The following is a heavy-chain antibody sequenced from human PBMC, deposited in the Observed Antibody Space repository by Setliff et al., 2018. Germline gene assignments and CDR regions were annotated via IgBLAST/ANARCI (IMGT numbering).Heavy chain of an antibody. Sequence: ASVKVSCKASGYTFTAYYMHWVRQAPGQGLEWMGWINPGSGATNLAQRVQGRVTMTRNTSISTAYMELSSLRSEDTAVYYCARVTGFSYMDVWGKGTTVTVSS. CDR3: ARVTGFSYMDV. CDR1: GYTFTAYY. V-gene: IGHV1-2*02. CDR2: INPGSGAT. D-gene: IGHD3-3*01. J-gene: IGHJ6*03.